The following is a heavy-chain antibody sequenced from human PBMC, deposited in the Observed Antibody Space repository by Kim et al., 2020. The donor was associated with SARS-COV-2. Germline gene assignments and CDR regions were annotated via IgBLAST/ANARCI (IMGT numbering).Heavy chain of an antibody. CDR1: GDSFIGYY. Sequence: SETLSLTCAVYGDSFIGYYWSWIRQPPGKGLEWIGEINHSGSTNYNPSLKSRVTISEDTSKNQFSLNVTSVTAADTAVYYCVVGRRPKWGSGRRGDFDIWGQGTMVTVSS. CDR2: INHSGST. V-gene: IGHV4-34*01. D-gene: IGHD1-26*01. CDR3: VVGRRPKWGSGRRGDFDI. J-gene: IGHJ3*02.